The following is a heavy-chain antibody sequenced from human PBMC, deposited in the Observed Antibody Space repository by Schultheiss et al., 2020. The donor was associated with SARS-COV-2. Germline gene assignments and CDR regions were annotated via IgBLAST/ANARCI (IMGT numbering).Heavy chain of an antibody. CDR2: IHHSGST. CDR1: GGSISSSSYY. CDR3: ARGPTVTPWVFDY. J-gene: IGHJ4*02. D-gene: IGHD4-17*01. Sequence: SETLSLTCAVSGGSISSSSYYWGWIRQPPGKGLEWIGEIHHSGSTYYNPSLKSRITMSVDTSKNQFSLKLSSVTAADTAVYYCARGPTVTPWVFDYWGQGTLVTVSS. V-gene: IGHV4-39*07.